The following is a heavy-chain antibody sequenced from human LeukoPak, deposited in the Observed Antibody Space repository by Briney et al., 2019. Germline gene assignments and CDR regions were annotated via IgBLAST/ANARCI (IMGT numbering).Heavy chain of an antibody. CDR1: GYTLTELS. J-gene: IGHJ4*02. Sequence: ASVKVSCKVSGYTLTELSMHWVRQAPGKGLEWMGGFDPEDGETIYAQKFQGRVTMTEDTSTDTAYVELRSLRSEDTAVYYCATLYYGDYGENDYWGQGTLVTVSS. D-gene: IGHD4-17*01. CDR2: FDPEDGET. CDR3: ATLYYGDYGENDY. V-gene: IGHV1-24*01.